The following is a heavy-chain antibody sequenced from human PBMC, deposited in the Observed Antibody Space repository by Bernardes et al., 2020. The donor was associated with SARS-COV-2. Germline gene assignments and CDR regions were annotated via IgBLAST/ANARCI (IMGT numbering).Heavy chain of an antibody. CDR2: FYTSGTT. V-gene: IGHV4-61*02. CDR3: ARGSAAGMYYYYYYGMDV. Sequence: SETLSLTCTVSGDSITSAVYYWNWIRQPAGKGPEWIGRFYTSGTTNYNPSLKSRASISVDTSKNQFSLKLNSVTAADTAVYYCARGSAAGMYYYYYYGMDVWGQGTTVTVSS. J-gene: IGHJ6*02. D-gene: IGHD6-13*01. CDR1: GDSITSAVYY.